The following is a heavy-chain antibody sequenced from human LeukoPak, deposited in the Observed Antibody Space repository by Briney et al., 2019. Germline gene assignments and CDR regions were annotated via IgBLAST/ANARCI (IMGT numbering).Heavy chain of an antibody. D-gene: IGHD2-2*01. V-gene: IGHV5-51*01. Sequence: GESLQISCKGSGYSFTSYWIGWVRQMPGKGLEWMGIIYPGDSDTRYSPSFQGQVTISADKSISTAYLQWSSLKASDTAMYYCTVVPEDYYYGMDVWGQGTTVTVSS. CDR3: TVVPEDYYYGMDV. CDR1: GYSFTSYW. CDR2: IYPGDSDT. J-gene: IGHJ6*02.